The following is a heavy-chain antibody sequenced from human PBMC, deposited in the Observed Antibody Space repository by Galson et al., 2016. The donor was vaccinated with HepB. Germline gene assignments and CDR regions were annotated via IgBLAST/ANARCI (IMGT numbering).Heavy chain of an antibody. D-gene: IGHD3-22*01. CDR1: GFTFSSYT. Sequence: SLRLSCAASGFTFSSYTMHWVRQAPGKGLEWVALISDDASNKAYADSVKGRFTISRDNATNSLYLQMNSLRAEDTALSYCVKDVIYYDKSGYSYYFDHWGQGTQVTVSS. J-gene: IGHJ4*02. CDR3: VKDVIYYDKSGYSYYFDH. CDR2: ISDDASNK. V-gene: IGHV3-30*04.